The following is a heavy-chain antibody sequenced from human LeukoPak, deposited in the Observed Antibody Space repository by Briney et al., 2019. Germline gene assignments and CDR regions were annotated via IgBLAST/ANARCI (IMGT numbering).Heavy chain of an antibody. J-gene: IGHJ4*02. V-gene: IGHV3-21*01. CDR3: GRVSSNPYSRGYYHFDY. CDR2: ISSTGAYI. D-gene: IGHD6-25*01. Sequence: GGSLRLSCAASGFAFNTYTMNWVRQIPGKGLEWVSSISSTGAYIYHADSMDGRFTVSRDNARNLLYLHMNSLRAEDSAMYFCGRVSSNPYSRGYYHFDYWGQGTLVTVSS. CDR1: GFAFNTYT.